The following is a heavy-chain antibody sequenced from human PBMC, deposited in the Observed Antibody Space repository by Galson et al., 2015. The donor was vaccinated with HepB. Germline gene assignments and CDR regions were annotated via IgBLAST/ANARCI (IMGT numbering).Heavy chain of an antibody. CDR3: ARDFDYYYGSGSDEGPIEC. Sequence: SVKVSCKASGYTFTSYAMHWVRQAPGQRLEWMGWINAGNGNTKYSQKFQGRVTITRDTSASTAYMELSSLRSEDTAVYYCARDFDYYYGSGSDEGPIECWGQGTLVTVSS. J-gene: IGHJ4*02. V-gene: IGHV1-3*01. D-gene: IGHD3-10*01. CDR1: GYTFTSYA. CDR2: INAGNGNT.